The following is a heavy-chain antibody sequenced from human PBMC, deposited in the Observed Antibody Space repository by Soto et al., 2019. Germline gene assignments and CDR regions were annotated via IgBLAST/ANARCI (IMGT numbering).Heavy chain of an antibody. CDR1: GFTFSSYA. J-gene: IGHJ1*01. D-gene: IGHD4-17*01. CDR3: AKGSRAYGDPPEYFQH. CDR2: ISGSGGST. Sequence: EVQLLESGGGLVQPGGSLRLSCAASGFTFSSYAMSWVRQAPGKGLEWVSAISGSGGSTYYADSVKGRFTISRDNSKNTLYLQMNSLRAEDTAVYYCAKGSRAYGDPPEYFQHWGQGTLVTVSS. V-gene: IGHV3-23*01.